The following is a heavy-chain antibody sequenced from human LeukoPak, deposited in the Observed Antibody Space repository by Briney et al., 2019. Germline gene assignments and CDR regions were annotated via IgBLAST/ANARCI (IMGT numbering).Heavy chain of an antibody. CDR2: TRNKPNTYTT. Sequence: GGSLRLSCAASGFTFSDHSMDWVRQAPGKGLEWVGRTRNKPNTYTTEYAASVKGRFTISRDDSKNSLYLLMNSLKTEDTAVYCCARSVADHFGYWGQGTLVTVSS. J-gene: IGHJ4*02. V-gene: IGHV3-72*01. CDR1: GFTFSDHS. CDR3: ARSVADHFGY. D-gene: IGHD6-19*01.